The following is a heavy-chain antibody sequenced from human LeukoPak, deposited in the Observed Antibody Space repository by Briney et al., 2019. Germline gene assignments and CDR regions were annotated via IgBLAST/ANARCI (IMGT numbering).Heavy chain of an antibody. Sequence: GASVKVSCKASGYTFTSYGISWVRQAPGQGLEWMGWISAYNGNTNYAQKLQGRVTMTTDTSTSTAYMELRSLRSDDTAVYCCARDHCSSTSCSNWFDPWGQGTLVTVSS. CDR1: GYTFTSYG. J-gene: IGHJ5*02. D-gene: IGHD2-2*01. CDR3: ARDHCSSTSCSNWFDP. V-gene: IGHV1-18*01. CDR2: ISAYNGNT.